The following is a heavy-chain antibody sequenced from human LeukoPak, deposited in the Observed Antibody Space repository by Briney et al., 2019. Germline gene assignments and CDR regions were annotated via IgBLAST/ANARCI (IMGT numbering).Heavy chain of an antibody. J-gene: IGHJ3*02. Sequence: GGSLRLSCAASGFNISSNYINWVGQAPGKGLEWVSIIYSGGKTFYGDSVKGRFTTSRHNSKNTVFLQMNSLRPDDTALYYCASERYGDHDVAFDIWGQGTMVTVSS. CDR2: IYSGGKT. D-gene: IGHD4-17*01. CDR3: ASERYGDHDVAFDI. V-gene: IGHV3-53*01. CDR1: GFNISSNY.